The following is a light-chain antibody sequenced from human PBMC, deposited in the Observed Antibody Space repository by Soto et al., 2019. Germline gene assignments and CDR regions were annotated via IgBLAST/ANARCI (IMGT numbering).Light chain of an antibody. V-gene: IGKV1-9*01. CDR1: QALSNY. CDR3: HRHETYPLA. J-gene: IGKJ4*01. CDR2: RAS. Sequence: DIQLTQSPSVLSASVGDTVTITCRASQALSNYLAWYQQKPGKAPDLLIYRASTLARGVPSRFSGSGSGTEFTLTISSLQPDDFATYYCHRHETYPLAFGGGTKVDI.